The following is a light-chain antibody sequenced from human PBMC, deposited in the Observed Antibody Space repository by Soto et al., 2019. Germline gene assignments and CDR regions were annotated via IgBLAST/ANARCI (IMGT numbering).Light chain of an antibody. CDR2: AVT. Sequence: QSVLTQPASVSGSPGQSITISCTGTSSDVGGYNYVSWYQQHPGKAPKLMIYAVTDRPSGVSSRFSGSKSGNTASLTISGLQAEDEADYYCSSYTSSRTLFGPGTKVTVL. V-gene: IGLV2-14*01. CDR1: SSDVGGYNY. J-gene: IGLJ1*01. CDR3: SSYTSSRTL.